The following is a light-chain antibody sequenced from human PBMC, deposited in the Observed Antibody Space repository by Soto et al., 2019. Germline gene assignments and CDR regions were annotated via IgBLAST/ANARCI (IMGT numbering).Light chain of an antibody. CDR3: QMYNSAPPLT. V-gene: IGKV1-27*01. Sequence: DIQMTQSPSSLSASVGDRVTITCRASQDIRNYLAWYQQKPGRVPKLLIYAASTLQSGVPSRFRGSGSGTDFTLTITSLQPEDFATYYCQMYNSAPPLTFGGGTKLEIK. J-gene: IGKJ4*01. CDR1: QDIRNY. CDR2: AAS.